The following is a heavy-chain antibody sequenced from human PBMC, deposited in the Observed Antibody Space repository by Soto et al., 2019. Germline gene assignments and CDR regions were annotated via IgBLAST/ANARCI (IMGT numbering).Heavy chain of an antibody. CDR1: GFTFSSYG. V-gene: IGHV3-30*18. CDR2: ISYDGSNK. CDR3: AKEGQYYDILTGYRSYYGMDV. Sequence: QVQLVESGGGVVQPGRSLRLSCAASGFTFSSYGMHWVRQAPGKGLEWVAVISYDGSNKYYADSVKGRFTISRDNSKNQLYLQMNSRRAEDTAVYYCAKEGQYYDILTGYRSYYGMDVWGQGTTVTVSS. J-gene: IGHJ6*02. D-gene: IGHD3-9*01.